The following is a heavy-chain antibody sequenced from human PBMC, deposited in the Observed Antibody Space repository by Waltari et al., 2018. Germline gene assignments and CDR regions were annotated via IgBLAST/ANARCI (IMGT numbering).Heavy chain of an antibody. CDR1: GASIGPYY. J-gene: IGHJ4*02. V-gene: IGHV4-4*07. CDR3: AKDEMLLRNFDV. Sequence: QMQLQESGPGLVKPSETLSLPCNVPGASIGPYYWTWLRQPAGKTLEWIGRIYTSGATNYNPSLDSRVTISVDESKNQFSLRLTSVTAADTAVYYCAKDEMLLRNFDVWGQGILVTVSS. D-gene: IGHD3-9*01. CDR2: IYTSGAT.